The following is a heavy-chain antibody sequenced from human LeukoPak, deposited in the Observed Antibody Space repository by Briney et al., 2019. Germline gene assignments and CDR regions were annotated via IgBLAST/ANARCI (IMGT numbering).Heavy chain of an antibody. CDR1: GGSISSYY. J-gene: IGHJ5*02. CDR2: IYYSGST. Sequence: SETLSLTCTVSGGSISSYYWSWIRQPPGKGLEWIGSIYYSGSTFYNPSLKSRVTISVDTSKNQFSLKLASVTAADTAIYYCAKGAGGFSYYNWFDPWGQGTLVTVSS. V-gene: IGHV4-59*12. CDR3: AKGAGGFSYYNWFDP. D-gene: IGHD5-18*01.